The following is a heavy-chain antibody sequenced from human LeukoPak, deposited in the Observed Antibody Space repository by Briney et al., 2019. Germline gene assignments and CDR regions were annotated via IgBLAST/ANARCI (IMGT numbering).Heavy chain of an antibody. CDR2: ISSNGGST. D-gene: IGHD3-10*01. V-gene: IGHV3-64D*06. CDR3: VKDSSSGSYFDY. Sequence: GGSLRLSCSASGFTFSRYAMHWVRQAPGKGLEYVSAISSNGGSTYYADSVRGRFTISRDNSRNTLHLQMSSLRVEDTAVYYCVKDSSSGSYFDYWGQGTLVTVSS. CDR1: GFTFSRYA. J-gene: IGHJ4*02.